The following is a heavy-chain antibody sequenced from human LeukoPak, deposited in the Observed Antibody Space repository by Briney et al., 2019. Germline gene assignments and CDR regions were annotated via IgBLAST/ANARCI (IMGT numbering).Heavy chain of an antibody. CDR2: ISSSGST. D-gene: IGHD3-22*01. CDR3: ARGPYSYDSSGAFDI. Sequence: KPSETLSLTCSVSGDSITGYYWSWIRQPAGKGLEWIGRISSSGSTNYNPSLKSRVTISVDTSKNQFSLKLSSVTAADTAVYFCARGPYSYDSSGAFDIWGQGTMVTVSS. J-gene: IGHJ3*02. CDR1: GDSITGYY. V-gene: IGHV4-4*07.